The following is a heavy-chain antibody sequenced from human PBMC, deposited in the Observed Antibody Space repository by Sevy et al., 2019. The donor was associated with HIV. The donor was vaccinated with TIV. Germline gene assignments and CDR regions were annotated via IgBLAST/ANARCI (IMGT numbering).Heavy chain of an antibody. Sequence: GGSLRLSCAASGFIFDDYAMHWVRQAPGKGLEWVASISWNSDYIDYADSVRGRFTISRDNANYSLYLQMSSLRAEDTAFYYRALDKENRPAALHFDYWGPGTLVSVSS. D-gene: IGHD6-13*01. CDR3: ALDKENRPAALHFDY. CDR2: ISWNSDYI. J-gene: IGHJ4*02. V-gene: IGHV3-9*01. CDR1: GFIFDDYA.